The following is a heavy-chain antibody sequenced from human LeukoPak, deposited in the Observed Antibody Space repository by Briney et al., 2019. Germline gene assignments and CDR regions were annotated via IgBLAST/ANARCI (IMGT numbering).Heavy chain of an antibody. Sequence: ASVKGSCKASGYTFTGFHVHWVRQAPGQGLEWMGWINPNSGGTNSAQKFQGRVTMTRDTSISTVYMELSRLRSDDTAVYYCARDRLRLGYERTNWFDPWGQGTLVTVSS. D-gene: IGHD2-15*01. J-gene: IGHJ5*02. CDR3: ARDRLRLGYERTNWFDP. V-gene: IGHV1-2*02. CDR1: GYTFTGFH. CDR2: INPNSGGT.